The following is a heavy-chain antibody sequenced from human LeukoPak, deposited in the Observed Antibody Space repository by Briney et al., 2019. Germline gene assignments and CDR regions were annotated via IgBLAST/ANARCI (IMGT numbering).Heavy chain of an antibody. CDR3: ARAVDLYYYDSSGYLVWYY. CDR2: IYSGGST. V-gene: IGHV3-53*01. J-gene: IGHJ4*02. CDR1: GFTVSSNY. D-gene: IGHD3-22*01. Sequence: GGSLTLSCAASGFTVSSNYMICLRQAPGKGLEWVSDIYSGGSTYYADSVKGRFTISRDNSKNTLYLQMSSLRAEDTAVYYCARAVDLYYYDSSGYLVWYYWGQGTLVTASS.